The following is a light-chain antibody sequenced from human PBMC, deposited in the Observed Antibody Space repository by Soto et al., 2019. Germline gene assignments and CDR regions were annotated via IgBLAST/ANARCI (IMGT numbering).Light chain of an antibody. CDR1: QSLIYSDGNTY. J-gene: IGKJ1*01. CDR3: LQGSHWPRT. Sequence: DVVMTQSPLSLPVTLGQPASISCRSSQSLIYSDGNTYLSWFQQRLGQSPRRLIYKVSDRDSGVPDRFSGSGSSTDVTLKISRVEAEYVGVYYGLQGSHWPRTFGQGTKVEIK. CDR2: KVS. V-gene: IGKV2-30*01.